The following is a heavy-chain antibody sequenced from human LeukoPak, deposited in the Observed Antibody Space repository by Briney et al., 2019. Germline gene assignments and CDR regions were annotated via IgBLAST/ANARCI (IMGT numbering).Heavy chain of an antibody. CDR1: GFTFSSYS. CDR2: ISSSSSYI. Sequence: GGSLRLSCAASGFTFSSYSMNWVRQAPGKGLEWVSSISSSSSYIYYADSVKGRFTISRDNAKNSLYLQMNSLRAEDTAVYYCARDTYGDLFPYYYYGMDVWGQGTTVTVPS. CDR3: ARDTYGDLFPYYYYGMDV. D-gene: IGHD4-17*01. J-gene: IGHJ6*02. V-gene: IGHV3-21*01.